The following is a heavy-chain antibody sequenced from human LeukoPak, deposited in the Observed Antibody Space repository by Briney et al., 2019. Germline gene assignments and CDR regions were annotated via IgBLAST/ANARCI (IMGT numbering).Heavy chain of an antibody. CDR1: GFTFSSYW. CDR2: ISSSSSYI. CDR3: ARDTAVAGTIDY. Sequence: PGGSLRLSCAASGFTFSSYWMHWVRQAPGKGLEWVSSISSSSSYIYYADSVKGRFTISRDNAKNSLYPQMNSLRAEDTAVYYCARDTAVAGTIDYWGQGTLVTVSS. J-gene: IGHJ4*02. D-gene: IGHD6-19*01. V-gene: IGHV3-21*01.